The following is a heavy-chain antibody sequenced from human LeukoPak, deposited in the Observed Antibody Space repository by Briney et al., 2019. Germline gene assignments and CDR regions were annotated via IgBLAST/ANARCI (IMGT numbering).Heavy chain of an antibody. V-gene: IGHV3-7*01. J-gene: IGHJ4*02. CDR3: ARAARTVGY. D-gene: IGHD1-14*01. Sequence: GGSLRLSCAASGFTFTNYWMSWVRQAPGKGLEWVANINEDGNEKTYVDSVKGRFTISRDNAKNSLYLQMNSLRADDTAVYYCARAARTVGYWGQGTLVTVSS. CDR2: INEDGNEK. CDR1: GFTFTNYW.